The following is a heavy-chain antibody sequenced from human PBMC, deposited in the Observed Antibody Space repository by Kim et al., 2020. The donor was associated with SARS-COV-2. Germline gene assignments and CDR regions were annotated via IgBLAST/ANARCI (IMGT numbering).Heavy chain of an antibody. V-gene: IGHV3-23*01. CDR2: IAPSGAT. CDR1: GFTFNSHD. Sequence: WGSLRLSCAASGFTFNSHDMSWFRQAPEKGLEWISYIAPSGATFYADSVKGRFTISGDTSKNTVSLQMNSLRAEDTAVYYFARGHVADWGQGTLVTVSS. D-gene: IGHD5-12*01. CDR3: ARGHVAD. J-gene: IGHJ4*02.